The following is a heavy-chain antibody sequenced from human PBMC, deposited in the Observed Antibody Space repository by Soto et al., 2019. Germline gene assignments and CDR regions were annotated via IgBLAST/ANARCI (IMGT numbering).Heavy chain of an antibody. Sequence: SETLSLTCTVSGGSISSYYWSWIRQPPGKGLEWIGYIDFSGNTNYNPSLKSRVTISVDKPENQLSLRLSSVTAADTAVYYCARAAYGDYWGQGTLVTVS. CDR2: IDFSGNT. CDR3: ARAAYGDY. CDR1: GGSISSYY. J-gene: IGHJ4*02. D-gene: IGHD3-16*01. V-gene: IGHV4-59*01.